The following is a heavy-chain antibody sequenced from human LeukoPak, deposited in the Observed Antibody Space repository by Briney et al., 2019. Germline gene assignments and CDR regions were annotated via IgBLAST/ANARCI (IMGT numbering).Heavy chain of an antibody. D-gene: IGHD6-13*01. J-gene: IGHJ6*04. V-gene: IGHV4-38-2*01. CDR1: GYSISSGYY. Sequence: SETLSLTCAVSGYSISSGYYWGWIRQPPGKGLEWIGSIYHSGGTYYNPSLKSRVTISVDTSKNQFSLKLSSVTAADTAVYYCASATSLVYYGMDVWGKGTTVTVSS. CDR2: IYHSGGT. CDR3: ASATSLVYYGMDV.